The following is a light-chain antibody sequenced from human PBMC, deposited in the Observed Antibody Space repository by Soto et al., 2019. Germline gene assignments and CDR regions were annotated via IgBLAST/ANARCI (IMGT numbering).Light chain of an antibody. Sequence: QSALTQPPSASGSPRQSVTISCTGTSSDVGAYKHVSWYQQYPGKAPKLMIYEVTKRPSGVPDRFSGSKSGNTASLTVSGLQAEDEADYYCTSYVGNDIWVFGGGTKLTVL. CDR3: TSYVGNDIWV. CDR2: EVT. V-gene: IGLV2-8*01. J-gene: IGLJ3*02. CDR1: SSDVGAYKH.